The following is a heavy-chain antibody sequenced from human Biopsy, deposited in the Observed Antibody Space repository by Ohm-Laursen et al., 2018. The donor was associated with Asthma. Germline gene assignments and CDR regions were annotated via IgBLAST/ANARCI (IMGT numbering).Heavy chain of an antibody. CDR2: IWYDGRQT. Sequence: SLRLSCSASGFTFSSYGMHWVRQAPGKGLEWVAVIWYDGRQTYYADSVKGRFTISRDNSKNTLYLQMNSLRAEDTAVYYCAKERYYDFWSGYPIWGQGTMVTVSS. CDR3: AKERYYDFWSGYPI. V-gene: IGHV3-33*06. CDR1: GFTFSSYG. D-gene: IGHD3-3*01. J-gene: IGHJ3*02.